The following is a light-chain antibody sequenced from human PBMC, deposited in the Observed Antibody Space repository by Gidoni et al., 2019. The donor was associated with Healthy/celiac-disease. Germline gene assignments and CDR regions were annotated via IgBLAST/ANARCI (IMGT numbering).Light chain of an antibody. V-gene: IGKV1-39*01. CDR2: AAS. CDR1: QSISSY. J-gene: IGKJ2*01. Sequence: IQMTQSPSSLSASVGDRVTITCRASQSISSYLNWYQQKPGKAPKLLIYAASSLQSGVPSRFSGSGSGTDFTLTISSLQPEDFATYDCQQSYSTPYTFXQXTKLEIK. CDR3: QQSYSTPYT.